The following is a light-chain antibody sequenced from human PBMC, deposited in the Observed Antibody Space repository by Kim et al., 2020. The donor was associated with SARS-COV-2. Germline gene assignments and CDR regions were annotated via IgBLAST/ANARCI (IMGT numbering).Light chain of an antibody. CDR2: KTS. Sequence: ASVGDTVISTCLASQNVNIWLALYQPKPGQVPKLLIHKTSGLQGGVPSRFRGGGSGTDFTLTISSLQPDDFATYYCQQYHTHSTFGQGTKVDIK. V-gene: IGKV1-5*03. CDR3: QQYHTHST. CDR1: QNVNIW. J-gene: IGKJ1*01.